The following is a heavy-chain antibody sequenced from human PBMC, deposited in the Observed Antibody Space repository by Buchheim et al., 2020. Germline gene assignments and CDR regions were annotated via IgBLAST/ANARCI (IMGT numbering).Heavy chain of an antibody. CDR2: INYSGNT. CDR1: GGSISSSGHY. CDR3: ARKVNEINRYPGSSYLDY. V-gene: IGHV4-39*01. J-gene: IGHJ4*02. D-gene: IGHD6-6*01. Sequence: QLQLQESGSGLVKPSETLSLTCTVSGGSISSSGHYWGWIRQPPGTGLEWIGSINYSGNTYYNPSLKSRVTISVETSWNQFSLKLNSVTAADTAVYYCARKVNEINRYPGSSYLDYWGQGTL.